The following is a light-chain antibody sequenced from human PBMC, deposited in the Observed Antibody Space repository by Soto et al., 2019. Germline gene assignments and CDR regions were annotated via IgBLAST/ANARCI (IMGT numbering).Light chain of an antibody. J-gene: IGLJ1*01. CDR2: SNN. CDR3: AAWDDSLNGHV. CDR1: SPNIGSNT. V-gene: IGLV1-44*01. Sequence: QSVLTQPPSASGTPGQRVTISCSGSSPNIGSNTVNWYQQLPGTAPKLLIYSNNQRPSGVLDRFSGSKSGTSASLAISGLQSEDEADYYCAAWDDSLNGHVFGTGTKVTVL.